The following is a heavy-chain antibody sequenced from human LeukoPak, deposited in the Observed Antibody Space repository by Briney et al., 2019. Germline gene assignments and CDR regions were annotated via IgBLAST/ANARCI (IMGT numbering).Heavy chain of an antibody. D-gene: IGHD3-10*01. CDR3: ASRKTKRSSGYYMDV. CDR1: GGSISSGGYY. CDR2: IYHSGST. Sequence: SETLSLTCTVSGGSISSGGYYWSWIRQPPGKGLEWIGYIYHSGSTYYNPSLKSRVTISVDRSKNQFSLKLSSVTAADTAVYYCASRKTKRSSGYYMDVWGKGTTVTVSS. V-gene: IGHV4-30-2*01. J-gene: IGHJ6*03.